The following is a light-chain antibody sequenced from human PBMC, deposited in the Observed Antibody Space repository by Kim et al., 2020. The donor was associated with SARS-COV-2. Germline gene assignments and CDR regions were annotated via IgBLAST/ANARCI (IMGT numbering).Light chain of an antibody. Sequence: VSVGDRVTISCRARQSITNSLAWYQQKPGKVPQLLIYATSALQTGVPSRFSGSGSGTDFTLTISSLQPEDFATYYCQQYNSSPRTFGEGTKVDIK. CDR1: QSITNS. CDR2: ATS. J-gene: IGKJ1*01. V-gene: IGKV1-27*01. CDR3: QQYNSSPRT.